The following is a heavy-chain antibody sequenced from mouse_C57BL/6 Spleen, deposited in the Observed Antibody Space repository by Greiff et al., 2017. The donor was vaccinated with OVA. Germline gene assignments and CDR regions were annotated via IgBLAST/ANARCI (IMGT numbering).Heavy chain of an antibody. D-gene: IGHD1-1*01. J-gene: IGHJ2*01. CDR3: ARRLYGSSHDYFDY. Sequence: VQLQQPGAELVKPGASVKLSCKASGYTFTSYWMQWVKQRPGQGLEWIGEIDPSDSYTNYNQKFKGKATLTVDTSSSTAYMQLSSLTSEDSAVYYGARRLYGSSHDYFDYWGQGTTLTVSS. V-gene: IGHV1-50*01. CDR2: IDPSDSYT. CDR1: GYTFTSYW.